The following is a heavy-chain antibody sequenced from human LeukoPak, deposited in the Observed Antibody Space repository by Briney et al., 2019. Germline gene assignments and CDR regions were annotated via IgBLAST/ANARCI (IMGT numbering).Heavy chain of an antibody. Sequence: GASVKVSCKASGYTFTSYDINWVRQATGQGLEWMGWMNPNSGNTGYAQKFQGRVTMTRNTSISTAYMGLSSLRSEDTAVYYCARVGPMVAATLDYWGQGTLVTVSS. V-gene: IGHV1-8*01. CDR3: ARVGPMVAATLDY. CDR2: MNPNSGNT. J-gene: IGHJ4*02. D-gene: IGHD2-15*01. CDR1: GYTFTSYD.